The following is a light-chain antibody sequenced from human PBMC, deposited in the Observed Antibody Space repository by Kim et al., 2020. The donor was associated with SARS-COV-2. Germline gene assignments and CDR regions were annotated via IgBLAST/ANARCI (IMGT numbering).Light chain of an antibody. CDR3: QPYDNYWT. CDR1: QSIGTS. J-gene: IGKJ1*01. Sequence: SASLGDRITITCRASQSIGTSLAWYQQSPGKAPKLLIYQASTLDTGVPSRFSGSGSGTEFTLTISSLQPEDFATFYCQPYDNYWTFGPGTKVDIK. CDR2: QAS. V-gene: IGKV1-5*03.